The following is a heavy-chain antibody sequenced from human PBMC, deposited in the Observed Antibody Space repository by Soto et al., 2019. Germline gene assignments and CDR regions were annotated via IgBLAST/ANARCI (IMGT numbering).Heavy chain of an antibody. CDR2: ISYDGSNK. CDR1: GSTFSSYG. Sequence: HPGGSLSLSCAASGSTFSSYGMHWVRQAPGKGLEWVAVISYDGSNKYYADSVKGRFTISRDNSKNTLYLQMNSLRAEDTAVYYCANFYDSSGYWGEGTLVSVSS. J-gene: IGHJ4*02. CDR3: ANFYDSSGY. D-gene: IGHD3-22*01. V-gene: IGHV3-30*18.